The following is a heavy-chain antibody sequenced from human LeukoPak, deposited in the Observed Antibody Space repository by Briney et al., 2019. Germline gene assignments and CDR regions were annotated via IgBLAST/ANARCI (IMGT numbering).Heavy chain of an antibody. V-gene: IGHV6-1*01. CDR3: AREGLLWFGEFPYYFDY. J-gene: IGHJ4*02. CDR1: GDSLSSNSAA. D-gene: IGHD3-10*01. CDR2: TYYRSKWYN. Sequence: SQTLSLTCAISGDSLSSNSAAWNWIRQSPSRGLEWLGRTYYRSKWYNDYAVSVKSRITINPDTSKNQFSLQLNSVTPEDTAVYYCAREGLLWFGEFPYYFDYWGQGTLVTVSS.